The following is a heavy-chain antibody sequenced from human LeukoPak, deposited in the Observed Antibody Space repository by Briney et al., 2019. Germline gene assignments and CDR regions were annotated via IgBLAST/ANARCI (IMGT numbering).Heavy chain of an antibody. J-gene: IGHJ6*02. CDR1: GGSISSSNW. V-gene: IGHV4-4*02. CDR3: ARDNWNYGSSMDV. CDR2: IYHSGST. D-gene: IGHD1-7*01. Sequence: PSGTLSLTCAVSGGSISSSNWWSWVRQPPGKGLEWIGEIYHSGSTNYNPSLKSRVTISVDKSKNQFSLKLSSVTAADTAVYHCARDNWNYGSSMDVWGQGTTVTVSS.